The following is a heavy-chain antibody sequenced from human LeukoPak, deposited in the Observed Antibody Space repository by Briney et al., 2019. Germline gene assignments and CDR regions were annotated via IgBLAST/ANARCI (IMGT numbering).Heavy chain of an antibody. CDR3: AKGLGTSGYHDY. J-gene: IGHJ4*02. Sequence: GGSLRLSCAASGFPFSNYATTWVRQAPGKGLERVSGISDSGDRTYYADSVKGRFTLSRDNSKNMLYLQMNSLRVEDTALYYCAKGLGTSGYHDYWGQGTLVTVSS. V-gene: IGHV3-23*01. D-gene: IGHD3-22*01. CDR1: GFPFSNYA. CDR2: ISDSGDRT.